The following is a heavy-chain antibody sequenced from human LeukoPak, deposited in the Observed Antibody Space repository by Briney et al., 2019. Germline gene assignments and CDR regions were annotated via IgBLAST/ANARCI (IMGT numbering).Heavy chain of an antibody. CDR1: GDYIRTNNW. CDR3: ARDARIAARPVKHLD. Sequence: PSGTLSLTCTVSGDYIRTNNWWIWVRQSPGKGLEWIGEIYQSGTTNYNPSLKSRVTISVDTSKNQFSLKLSSVTAADTAVYYCARDARIAARPVKHLDWGQGTLVTVSS. J-gene: IGHJ4*02. CDR2: IYQSGTT. V-gene: IGHV4-4*02. D-gene: IGHD6-6*01.